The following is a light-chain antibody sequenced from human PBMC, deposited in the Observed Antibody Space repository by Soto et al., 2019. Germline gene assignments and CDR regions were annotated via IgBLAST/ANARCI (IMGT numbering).Light chain of an antibody. J-gene: IGKJ5*01. CDR3: HQRSNWPPDT. CDR1: QSVHTF. Sequence: EIVLTQSPDTLSLSPGEGASLSCRASQSVHTFLAWYQPKPGQAPRLLIYGASTRATGVPARFSGSGSGTDFTLTISSLEPEDFAVYYCHQRSNWPPDTFGQGTLLE. V-gene: IGKV3-11*01. CDR2: GAS.